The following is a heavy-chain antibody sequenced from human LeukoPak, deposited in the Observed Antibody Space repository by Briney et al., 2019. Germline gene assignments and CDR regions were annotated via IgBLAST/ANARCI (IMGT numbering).Heavy chain of an antibody. CDR3: ARDRVGQQLVGRKYYYYYMDV. J-gene: IGHJ6*03. Sequence: SETLSLTCSVSSGSIDSYYWSWIRQPPGKGLEWIGYVHDSGRTNYNPSLKSRVTISVDTSKNHFSLRVSSVTAADTAVYYCARDRVGQQLVGRKYYYYYMDVWGKGNTVTISS. D-gene: IGHD6-13*01. CDR2: VHDSGRT. V-gene: IGHV4-59*01. CDR1: SGSIDSYY.